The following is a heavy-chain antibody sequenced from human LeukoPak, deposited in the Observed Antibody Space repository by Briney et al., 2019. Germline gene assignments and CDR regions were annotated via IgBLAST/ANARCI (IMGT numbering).Heavy chain of an antibody. J-gene: IGHJ5*02. CDR2: IKPNDGST. V-gene: IGHV1-46*01. CDR3: ARDWGLYTNYVYWFDP. D-gene: IGHD4-11*01. CDR1: GYTFTNYY. Sequence: ASVKVSCKASGYTFTNYYMHWLRQAPGQGREWMGIIKPNDGSTTYAQKFQGRVTMTRDMSTSTVYMEVSSLRYEDTAVYYCARDWGLYTNYVYWFDPWGQGTLVTVSS.